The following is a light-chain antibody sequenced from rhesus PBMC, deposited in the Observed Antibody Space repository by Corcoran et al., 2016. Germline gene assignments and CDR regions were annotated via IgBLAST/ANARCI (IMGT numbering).Light chain of an antibody. Sequence: DIQMTQSPSSLSASVGDTVTITCRASQAISSYLNWFQQKPGKAPKLLIYDASSLESGVPSRFSGSGSGTDFTLTISRLQPEDFAAYYCLQHNSYPFTFGPGTKLDIK. J-gene: IGKJ3*01. CDR3: LQHNSYPFT. CDR2: DAS. CDR1: QAISSY. V-gene: IGKV1-28*03.